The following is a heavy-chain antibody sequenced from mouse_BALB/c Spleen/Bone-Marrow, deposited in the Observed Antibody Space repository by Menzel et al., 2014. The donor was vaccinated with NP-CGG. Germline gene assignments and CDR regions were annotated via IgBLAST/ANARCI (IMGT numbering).Heavy chain of an antibody. V-gene: IGHV1S81*02. J-gene: IGHJ1*01. CDR2: FIPSNGRT. CDR3: ARWAVRRPGYFDV. D-gene: IGHD1-1*01. Sequence: QVQLQQSGAELVKPGASVKLSCKASGYTFTCYWMHWVKQRPGQGLEWIGEFIPSNGRTNYNEKVKSKPTLTGNNSSSTSNMQPSCMAFEDSTVDYCARWAVRRPGYFDVWGAGTTLTVSS. CDR1: GYTFTCYW.